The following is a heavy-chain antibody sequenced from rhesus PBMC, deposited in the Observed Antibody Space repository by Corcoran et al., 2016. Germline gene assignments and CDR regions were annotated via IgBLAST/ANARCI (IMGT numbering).Heavy chain of an antibody. D-gene: IGHD2-8*01. CDR2: IYVSGSRT. CDR3: ARPRGYCSGGVCYRGDGFDV. CDR1: GGSISSNY. J-gene: IGHJ5-1*01. Sequence: QLQLQESGPGLVKPSETLSVTCAVSGGSISSNYWSWIRQPPGKGLEWIGRIYVSGSRTNYNPTRKSRGTLSVETSKKQLSLKLSSVTAADTAVYDCARPRGYCSGGVCYRGDGFDVWGPGVLVTVSS. V-gene: IGHV4-169*01.